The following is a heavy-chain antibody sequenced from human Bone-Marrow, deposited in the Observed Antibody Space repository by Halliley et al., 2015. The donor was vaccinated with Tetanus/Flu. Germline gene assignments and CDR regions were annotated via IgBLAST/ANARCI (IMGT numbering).Heavy chain of an antibody. D-gene: IGHD3-10*02. CDR2: IYPGDPAT. Sequence: MGIIYPGDPATRYSPSFQGQVTISADKSTSTAYLQWGSLKASDTGIYYCASGAYVLLRDGFDMWGLGTMVTVSP. J-gene: IGHJ3*02. V-gene: IGHV5-51*01. CDR3: ASGAYVLLRDGFDM.